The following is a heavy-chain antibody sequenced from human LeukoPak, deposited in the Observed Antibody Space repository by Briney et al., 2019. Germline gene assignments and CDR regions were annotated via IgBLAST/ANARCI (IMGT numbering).Heavy chain of an antibody. D-gene: IGHD5-24*01. CDR1: GFTVSSNY. Sequence: GGSLRLSCAASGFTVSSNYMSWVRQAPGKGLEWVSVIYSGGSTYYADSVKGRFTISRHNSKNTLYLQMNSLGAEDTAVYYCARSERYYFDYWGQGTLVTVSS. V-gene: IGHV3-53*04. J-gene: IGHJ4*02. CDR2: IYSGGST. CDR3: ARSERYYFDY.